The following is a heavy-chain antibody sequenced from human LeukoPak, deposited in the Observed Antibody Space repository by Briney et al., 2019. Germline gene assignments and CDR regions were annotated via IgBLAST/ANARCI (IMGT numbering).Heavy chain of an antibody. D-gene: IGHD3-10*01. V-gene: IGHV1-18*01. Sequence: ASVKVSCKASGYTFTSYGISWVRQAPGQGLEWMGWISAYNGNTNYAQKLQGRVTMTTDTSTSTAYMELRSLRSDDTAVYYCARGGFHYGSGSYYWFDPWGQGTLVTVSS. CDR3: ARGGFHYGSGSYYWFDP. CDR2: ISAYNGNT. J-gene: IGHJ5*02. CDR1: GYTFTSYG.